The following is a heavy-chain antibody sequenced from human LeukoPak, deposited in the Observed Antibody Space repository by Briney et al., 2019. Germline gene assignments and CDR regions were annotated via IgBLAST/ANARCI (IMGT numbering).Heavy chain of an antibody. CDR2: ISYDGSNK. V-gene: IGHV3-30-3*01. J-gene: IGHJ4*02. CDR3: ARPLDSSNNYFDY. D-gene: IGHD6-13*01. CDR1: GFTFSSYA. Sequence: PGTSLRLSCAASGFTFSSYAMHWVRQAPGKGLEWVAVISYDGSNKYYADSVKGRFTIFRDNSKNTLYLQMNSLRAEDTAVYYCARPLDSSNNYFDYWGQGTLVTVSA.